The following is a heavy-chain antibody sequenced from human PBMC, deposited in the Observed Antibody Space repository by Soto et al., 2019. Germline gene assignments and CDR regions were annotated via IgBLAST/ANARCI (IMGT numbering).Heavy chain of an antibody. V-gene: IGHV1-58*02. D-gene: IGHD6-19*01. J-gene: IGHJ6*03. CDR1: GFTFTSSA. CDR3: AAGGSGWYRPGDYYYMDV. CDR2: IVVGSGNT. Sequence: SVKVSCKASGFTFTSSAMQWVRQARGQRLEWIGWIVVGSGNTNYAQKFQERVTITRDMSTSTAYMELNSLRSEDTAVYYCAAGGSGWYRPGDYYYMDVWGKGTTVTVSS.